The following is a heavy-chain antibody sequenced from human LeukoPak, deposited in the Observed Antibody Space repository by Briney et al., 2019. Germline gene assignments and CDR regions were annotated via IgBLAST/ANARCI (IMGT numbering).Heavy chain of an antibody. CDR3: ARDQEAFDY. Sequence: ASVKVSRKASGGAFSSYAISWVRQAPGQGLEWMGGIIPIFGTANYAQKFQGRVTVTRDTSTSTVHMELSGLRSEDTAVYYCARDQEAFDYWGQGTLVTVSS. J-gene: IGHJ4*02. CDR2: IIPIFGTA. CDR1: GGAFSSYA. V-gene: IGHV1-69*05.